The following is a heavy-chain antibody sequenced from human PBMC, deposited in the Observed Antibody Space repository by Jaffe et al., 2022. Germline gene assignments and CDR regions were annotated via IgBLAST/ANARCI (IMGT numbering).Heavy chain of an antibody. D-gene: IGHD4-17*01. J-gene: IGHJ5*02. Sequence: QVQLQESGPGLVKPSETLSLTCTVSGGSISSYYWSWIRQPPGKGLEWIGYIYYSGSTNYNPSLKSRVTISVDTSKNQFSLKLSSVTAADTAVYYCARARYGDYVSVGFDPWGQGTLVTVSS. CDR2: IYYSGST. CDR1: GGSISSYY. CDR3: ARARYGDYVSVGFDP. V-gene: IGHV4-59*01.